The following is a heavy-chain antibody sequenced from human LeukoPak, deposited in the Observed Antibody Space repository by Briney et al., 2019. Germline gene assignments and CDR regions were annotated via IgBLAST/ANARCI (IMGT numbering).Heavy chain of an antibody. CDR3: ARNRGGGSWENCFDP. CDR1: GGSTSSYY. CDR2: FYYTGIT. D-gene: IGHD2-15*01. J-gene: IGHJ5*02. V-gene: IGHV4-59*08. Sequence: PSETLSLTCTVSGGSTSSYYWSWIGQPPGRGLEWTGYFYYTGITNYNPSLMSRVTTSVDTSKSQFSLKLSSVTAADTAVYYCARNRGGGSWENCFDPWGQGNVVTVSS.